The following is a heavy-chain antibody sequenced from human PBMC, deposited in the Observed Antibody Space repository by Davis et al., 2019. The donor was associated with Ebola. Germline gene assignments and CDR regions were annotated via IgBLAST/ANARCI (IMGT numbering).Heavy chain of an antibody. V-gene: IGHV1-46*01. J-gene: IGHJ4*02. CDR3: ASGEFVDF. D-gene: IGHD3-10*01. CDR2: INPSIGNT. CDR1: GYTFTAYY. Sequence: ASVKVSCKASGYTFTAYYIHWVRQAPGQGLEWMGLINPSIGNTSLAQKFQGRVTLTRDTSTRTVHMDLSSLKSEDTAIYYCASGEFVDFWGQGTLVTVSS.